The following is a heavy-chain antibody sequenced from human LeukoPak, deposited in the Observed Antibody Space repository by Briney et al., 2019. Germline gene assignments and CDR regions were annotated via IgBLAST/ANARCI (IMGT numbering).Heavy chain of an antibody. V-gene: IGHV4-34*01. D-gene: IGHD6-19*01. CDR1: GGSFSGYY. CDR3: ARGRGRTGYSSGWYVLWFDP. J-gene: IGHJ5*02. CDR2: INHSGST. Sequence: SETLSLTCAVYGGSFSGYYWSWIRQPPGKGLEWIGEINHSGSTNYNPSLKSRVTISVDTSKNQFSLKLSSVTAADTAVYYCARGRGRTGYSSGWYVLWFDPWGQGTLVTVSS.